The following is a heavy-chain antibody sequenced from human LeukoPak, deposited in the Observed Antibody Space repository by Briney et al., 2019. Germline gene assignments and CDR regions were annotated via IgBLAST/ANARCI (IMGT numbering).Heavy chain of an antibody. CDR3: ARDGESTSWFDP. V-gene: IGHV1-46*01. J-gene: IGHJ5*02. D-gene: IGHD2-21*01. CDR2: INPSGGST. Sequence: GASVKVSCKASGYTFTSYYMHWVRQAPGQGLEWMGIINPSGGSTSYAQKFQGRVTMTRDTSTSTVYTELSSLRSEDTAVYYCARDGESTSWFDPWGQGTLVTLSS. CDR1: GYTFTSYY.